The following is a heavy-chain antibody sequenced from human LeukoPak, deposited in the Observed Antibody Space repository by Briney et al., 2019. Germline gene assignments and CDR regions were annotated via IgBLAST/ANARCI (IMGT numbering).Heavy chain of an antibody. CDR3: AGTTAAGTSGLSDY. D-gene: IGHD6-13*01. V-gene: IGHV4-38-2*02. CDR2: IYHSGST. J-gene: IGHJ4*02. Sequence: SETLSLTCTVSGYSISSGYYWGWIRQPPGKGLEWIGSIYHSGSTYYNPSLKSRVTISVDTSKNQFSLKLSSVTAADTAVYYCAGTTAAGTSGLSDYWGQGTLVTVSS. CDR1: GYSISSGYY.